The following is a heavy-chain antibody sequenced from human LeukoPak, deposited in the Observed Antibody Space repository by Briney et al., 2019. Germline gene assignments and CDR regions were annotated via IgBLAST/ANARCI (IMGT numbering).Heavy chain of an antibody. Sequence: GRSLRLSCAASGFTFSNYGMHWVRQAPGKGLEWVTVISYDASNKYYADSVRGRFTISRDNSKNTLYLQMNSLRAEDTAVYYCAKDRGSLAAAGSLNYYFDYWGQGTLVTVSS. CDR3: AKDRGSLAAAGSLNYYFDY. V-gene: IGHV3-30*18. D-gene: IGHD6-13*01. J-gene: IGHJ4*02. CDR1: GFTFSNYG. CDR2: ISYDASNK.